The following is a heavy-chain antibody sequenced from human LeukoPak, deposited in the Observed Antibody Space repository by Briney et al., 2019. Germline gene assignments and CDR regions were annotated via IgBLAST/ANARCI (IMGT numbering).Heavy chain of an antibody. CDR2: ISSDGGST. D-gene: IGHD3-22*01. V-gene: IGHV3-64*04. J-gene: IGHJ4*02. CDR1: GFTISSYA. CDR3: ARGAYYYED. Sequence: GGSLRLSCSVSGFTISSYAMHWVRQAPGKGLEYVSSISSDGGSTFYADSVKGRFTISRGNAKNSLYLQMNSLRAEDTAVYYCARGAYYYEDWGQGTLVTVSS.